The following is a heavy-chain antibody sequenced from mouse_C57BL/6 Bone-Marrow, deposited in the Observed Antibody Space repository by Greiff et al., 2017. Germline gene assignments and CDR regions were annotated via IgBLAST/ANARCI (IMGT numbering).Heavy chain of an antibody. Sequence: EVQLVESGAELVRPGASVKLSCTASGFNIKDDYMHWVKQRPEQGLEWIGWIDPENGDTEYASKFQGKATIPADTSSNTAYLQLSSLTSEDTAVYYCTTHYSNFYAMDYWVQGTSVTVSS. CDR2: IDPENGDT. V-gene: IGHV14-4*01. CDR1: GFNIKDDY. D-gene: IGHD2-5*01. J-gene: IGHJ4*01. CDR3: TTHYSNFYAMDY.